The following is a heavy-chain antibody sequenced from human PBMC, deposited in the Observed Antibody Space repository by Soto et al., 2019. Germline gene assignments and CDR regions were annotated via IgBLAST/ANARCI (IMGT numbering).Heavy chain of an antibody. CDR2: ISGSRGST. D-gene: IGHD3-22*01. CDR1: GFTFSSYA. CDR3: AKPDDSSGYYYVPAFDI. J-gene: IGHJ3*02. Sequence: EVQLLESGGGLVQPGGSLRLSCAASGFTFSSYAMSWVRQAPGKGLEWVSAISGSRGSTYYADSVKGRFTISRDNSKNTLYLQMNSLRAEDTAVYYCAKPDDSSGYYYVPAFDIWGQGTMVTVSS. V-gene: IGHV3-23*01.